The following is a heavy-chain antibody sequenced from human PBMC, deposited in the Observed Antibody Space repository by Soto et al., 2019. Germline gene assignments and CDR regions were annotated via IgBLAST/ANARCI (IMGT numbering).Heavy chain of an antibody. D-gene: IGHD6-6*01. CDR1: GGSISSYY. V-gene: IGHV4-59*01. CDR3: GRVPPYSSSGNWFDP. Sequence: SETLSLTCTVSGGSISSYYWSWIRQPPGKGLEWIGYIYYSGSTNYNPSLKSRVTISVDTSKNQFSLKLSSVTAADTAVYYCGRVPPYSSSGNWFDPWGQGTLVTVSS. J-gene: IGHJ5*02. CDR2: IYYSGST.